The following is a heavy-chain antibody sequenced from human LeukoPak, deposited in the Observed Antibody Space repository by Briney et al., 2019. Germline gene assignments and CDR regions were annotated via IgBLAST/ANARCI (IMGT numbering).Heavy chain of an antibody. CDR3: ASLRRITYFDY. CDR2: IYSGGST. CDR1: GFTVSSNY. D-gene: IGHD3-16*01. J-gene: IGHJ4*02. Sequence: GGSLRLSCAASGFTVSSNYMSWVRQDPGKGMEWVSVIYSGGSTYYADSVKGRFTISRDNSKNTLYLQMNSLRAEDTAVYYCASLRRITYFDYWGQGTLVTVSS. V-gene: IGHV3-53*01.